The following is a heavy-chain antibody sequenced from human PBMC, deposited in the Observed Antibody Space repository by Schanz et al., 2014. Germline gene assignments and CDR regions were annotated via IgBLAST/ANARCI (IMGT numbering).Heavy chain of an antibody. CDR2: ISPTGSST. J-gene: IGHJ4*02. D-gene: IGHD3-22*01. Sequence: DVQLLESGGGLVQPGEPLRLSCAASGFTFTTYAMTWVRQAPGKGLEWVSNISPTGSSTYYADSVKGRFTISRDNSKNTLYLQMNSLRAEDTAIYFCAKDAAYYDSVNCPDHWGQGTLVTVSS. V-gene: IGHV3-23*01. CDR3: AKDAAYYDSVNCPDH. CDR1: GFTFTTYA.